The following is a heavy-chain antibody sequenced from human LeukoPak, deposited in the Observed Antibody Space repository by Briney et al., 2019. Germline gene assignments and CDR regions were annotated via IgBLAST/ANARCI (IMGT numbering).Heavy chain of an antibody. CDR1: GGSISSYY. CDR3: ARDGATSRFDY. Sequence: PSETLSLTCTVSGGSISSYYWSWIRQPPGKGLEWIGYIYYSGSTNYNPSLKSRVTISVDTSKNQFSLKLSSVTAADTAVYYCARDGATSRFDYWGQGTLVTVSS. J-gene: IGHJ4*02. CDR2: IYYSGST. D-gene: IGHD5-12*01. V-gene: IGHV4-59*01.